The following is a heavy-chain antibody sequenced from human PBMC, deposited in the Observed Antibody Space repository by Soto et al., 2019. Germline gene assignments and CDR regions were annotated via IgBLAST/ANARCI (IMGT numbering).Heavy chain of an antibody. CDR3: AKDKDRQQLGGNYYYIMDV. CDR2: IIPIFPTP. J-gene: IGHJ6*02. CDR1: GGTFRTNA. V-gene: IGHV1-69*12. Sequence: QVQLVQSGAEVKKPGSSVKISYKASGGTFRTNAFSWVRQAPGQGLEWMGGIIPIFPTPDYPQKFQGRVTITADESTTTTYMELSSLRSEDTATYCCAKDKDRQQLGGNYYYIMDVWGQGTTVTVSS. D-gene: IGHD3-10*01.